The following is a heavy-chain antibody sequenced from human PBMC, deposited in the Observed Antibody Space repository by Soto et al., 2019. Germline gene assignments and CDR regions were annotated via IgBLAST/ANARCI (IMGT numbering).Heavy chain of an antibody. D-gene: IGHD2-15*01. Sequence: EMQLVESGGGLVQPGGSLRLSCAASGFIFSHHWMALGRQAPGKGLEWVAKINEDGSERYHADSVRGRFTISRDNARNTLYLQMDSLRADDMAGYYCARDVAWSFDYWGQGTLVAVSS. CDR3: ARDVAWSFDY. V-gene: IGHV3-7*01. CDR2: INEDGSER. CDR1: GFIFSHHW. J-gene: IGHJ4*02.